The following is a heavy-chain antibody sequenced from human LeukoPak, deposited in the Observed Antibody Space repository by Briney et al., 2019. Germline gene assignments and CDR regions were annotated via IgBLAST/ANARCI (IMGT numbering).Heavy chain of an antibody. J-gene: IGHJ4*02. V-gene: IGHV3-11*04. Sequence: GGSLRLSCAASGFTFSDYYMSWIRQAPGKGLEWVSYISSSGSTIYYADSVKGRFTISRDNAQNSLYLQMNSLRAEDTAVYYCARDSRYSSTTDYWGQGTLVTVSS. CDR1: GFTFSDYY. CDR2: ISSSGSTI. D-gene: IGHD6-13*01. CDR3: ARDSRYSSTTDY.